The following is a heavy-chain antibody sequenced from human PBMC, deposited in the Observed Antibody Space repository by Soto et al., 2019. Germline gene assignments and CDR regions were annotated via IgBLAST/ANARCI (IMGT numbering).Heavy chain of an antibody. CDR1: GYTFLSYD. D-gene: IGHD3-22*01. V-gene: IGHV1-18*01. CDR2: ISAYNGNT. Sequence: ASVKVSCKASGYTFLSYDMSWVRQAPGQGLEWMGWISAYNGNTNYAQKLQGRVTMTTDTSTSTAYMELRSLRSDDTAVYYCARGLQVTMIVVVPPFDYWGQGTLVTVSS. J-gene: IGHJ4*02. CDR3: ARGLQVTMIVVVPPFDY.